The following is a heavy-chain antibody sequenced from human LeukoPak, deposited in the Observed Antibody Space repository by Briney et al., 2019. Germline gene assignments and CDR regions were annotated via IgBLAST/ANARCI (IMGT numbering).Heavy chain of an antibody. V-gene: IGHV4-39*01. CDR3: ARHYYDSSGLAYYFDN. CDR1: GGSVSSISSY. D-gene: IGHD3-22*01. Sequence: PSETLSLTCTVSGGSVSSISSYWGWIPQPPGKGLEWFGSIRYSGRTYYTPSLQSRVTMSVDTSKNRFSLRLSSVTAADTAVYSCARHYYDSSGLAYYFDNWGQGPLVTVSS. CDR2: IRYSGRT. J-gene: IGHJ4*02.